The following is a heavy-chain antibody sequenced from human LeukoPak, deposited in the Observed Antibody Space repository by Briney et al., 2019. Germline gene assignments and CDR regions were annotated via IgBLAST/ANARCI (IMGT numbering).Heavy chain of an antibody. V-gene: IGHV3-23*01. J-gene: IGHJ4*02. D-gene: IGHD3-22*01. CDR3: AKDGADYYDASGFYGDFDY. CDR1: GFAFSNYA. Sequence: GGFLRLSCAASGFAFSNYAMNWVRQAPGKGLEWVSTISGRDGNTHYADSVKGRFTISRDNSKNTLYLQMNSLRAEDTAVYYCAKDGADYYDASGFYGDFDYWGQGTLVTVSS. CDR2: ISGRDGNT.